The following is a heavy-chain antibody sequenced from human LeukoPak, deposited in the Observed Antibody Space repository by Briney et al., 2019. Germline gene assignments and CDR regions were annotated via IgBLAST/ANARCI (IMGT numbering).Heavy chain of an antibody. J-gene: IGHJ4*02. Sequence: PGGSLRLSCVASGFTFSSYWMSWVRQAPGKGLEWVANIKQDGSEKYYVDSVKGRFTISRDNAKNSLYLQMNSLRVEDTAVYYCARRYFDYWGQGTLVTVSS. CDR1: GFTFSSYW. CDR2: IKQDGSEK. CDR3: ARRYFDY. V-gene: IGHV3-7*03.